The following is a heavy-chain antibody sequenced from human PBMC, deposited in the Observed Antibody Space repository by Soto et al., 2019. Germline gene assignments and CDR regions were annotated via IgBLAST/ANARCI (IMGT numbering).Heavy chain of an antibody. CDR2: VYYSGST. CDR3: ARGPHSSGVGWFDP. D-gene: IGHD3-22*01. V-gene: IGHV4-31*03. J-gene: IGHJ5*02. Sequence: QVQLQESGPGLVKPSQTLSLTCTVSGGSISSGGYYWSWIRQHPGKGLEWIGYVYYSGSTYYNPSLKSRVTISVDTSKNQFSLKLSSVTAADTAVYYCARGPHSSGVGWFDPWGQGTLVTVSS. CDR1: GGSISSGGYY.